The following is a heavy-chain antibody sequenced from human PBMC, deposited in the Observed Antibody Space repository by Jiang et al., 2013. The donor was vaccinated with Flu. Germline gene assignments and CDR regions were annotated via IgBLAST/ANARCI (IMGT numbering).Heavy chain of an antibody. CDR3: ARFRLRGSYYVDY. Sequence: PGLVKPSETLSLTCTVSGGSISSSTYYWGWIRQPPGKGLEWIGNIYNSGSTYYNPSLKSRVTISVDTSKNQFSLELSSVTAADTAVYYCARFRLRGSYYVDYWGQGTLVTVSS. CDR1: GGSISSSTYY. J-gene: IGHJ4*02. CDR2: IYNSGST. V-gene: IGHV4-39*07. D-gene: IGHD1-26*01.